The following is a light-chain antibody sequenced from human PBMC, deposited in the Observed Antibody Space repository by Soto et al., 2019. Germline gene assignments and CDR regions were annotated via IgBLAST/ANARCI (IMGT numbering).Light chain of an antibody. CDR1: SGHSSYA. CDR2: LNSDGSH. J-gene: IGLJ2*01. V-gene: IGLV4-69*01. Sequence: QPVLTQSPSASASLGASVKLTCTLSSGHSSYAIAWHQQQPDKGPRYLMKLNSDGSHSKGDGIPDRFSGSSSGAERYLTISSLQSEDDADYYFQTWGTGIVVFGGGTKLTVL. CDR3: QTWGTGIVV.